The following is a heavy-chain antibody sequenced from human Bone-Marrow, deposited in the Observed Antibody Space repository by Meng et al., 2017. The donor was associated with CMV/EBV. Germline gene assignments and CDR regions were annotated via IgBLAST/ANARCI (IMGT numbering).Heavy chain of an antibody. J-gene: IGHJ4*02. D-gene: IGHD3-22*01. V-gene: IGHV1-69*05. CDR1: GGNFSGYA. CDR2: IIPIFGTA. Sequence: SVKVSCKASGGNFSGYAISWVRQAPGQGLEWMGGIIPIFGTANYAQKFQGRVTITTDESTSTAYMELSSLRSEDTAVYYCASGYDSSAGSPLDYWGQGTLVTVSS. CDR3: ASGYDSSAGSPLDY.